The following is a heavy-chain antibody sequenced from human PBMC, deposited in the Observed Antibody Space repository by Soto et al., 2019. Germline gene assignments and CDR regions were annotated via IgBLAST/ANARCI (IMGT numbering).Heavy chain of an antibody. J-gene: IGHJ4*02. CDR2: INAGYGNT. CDR1: GYTFSSYA. Sequence: QVHLVQSGAEVRKPGASVKVSCKASGYTFSSYAMHWVRQAPGQRREWMGWINAGYGNTKSSQKFQDRVTISRDTYASTAYMELTSLRSEDTAVYYCARDTGEGTFDFWGQGTLVTVSS. D-gene: IGHD7-27*01. CDR3: ARDTGEGTFDF. V-gene: IGHV1-3*01.